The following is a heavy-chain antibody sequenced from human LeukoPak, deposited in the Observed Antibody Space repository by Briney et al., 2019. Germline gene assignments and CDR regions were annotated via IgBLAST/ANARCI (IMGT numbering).Heavy chain of an antibody. V-gene: IGHV3-66*01. CDR3: ARAVVPAANVYYFDY. Sequence: GGSLRLSCAASGFTVSSNYMSWVRQAPGKGLEWVSVIYSGGSTYYADSVKGRFTISRDNSKNTLYLQMNSLRAEDTAVYYCARAVVPAANVYYFDYWGQGTLVTVSS. J-gene: IGHJ4*02. CDR1: GFTVSSNY. D-gene: IGHD2-2*01. CDR2: IYSGGST.